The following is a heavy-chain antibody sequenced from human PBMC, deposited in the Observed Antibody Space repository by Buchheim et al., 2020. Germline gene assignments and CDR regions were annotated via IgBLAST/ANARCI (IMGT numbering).Heavy chain of an antibody. D-gene: IGHD6-13*01. CDR1: GFTFSSYA. Sequence: EVQLVESGGGLVQPGGSLRLSCAASGFTFSSYAMSWVRQAPGKGLERVSAISGSGGSTYYADSVKGRLTIPSDNSKHTLYLQMSSLRAEDTAVYYCAKPSMQQLRENGMDVWGQGTT. CDR2: ISGSGGST. J-gene: IGHJ6*02. V-gene: IGHV3-23*04. CDR3: AKPSMQQLRENGMDV.